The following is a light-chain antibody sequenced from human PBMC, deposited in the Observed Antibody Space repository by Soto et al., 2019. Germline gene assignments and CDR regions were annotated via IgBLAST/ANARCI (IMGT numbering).Light chain of an antibody. CDR2: DAS. Sequence: PSSLSASVGDIVTITCQASHDITNYVNWYQQKPGKAPKLLINDASNLETGVPSRFSGSGSGTYFTFTISSLQPEDIATYYCQQYESLPITFGGGTKVDIK. CDR3: QQYESLPIT. J-gene: IGKJ4*01. CDR1: HDITNY. V-gene: IGKV1-33*01.